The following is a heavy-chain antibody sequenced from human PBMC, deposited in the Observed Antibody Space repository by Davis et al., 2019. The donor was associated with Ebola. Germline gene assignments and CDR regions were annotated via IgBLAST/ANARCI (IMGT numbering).Heavy chain of an antibody. Sequence: GESLKISCKGSGYSFTSYWIGWVRQMPGKGLDWMGVIYPGDSDTRYSPSFQGQVTISADKSISTAYLQWSSLKASDTAMYYCARGADQDIVVVPAAIQFDYWGQGTLVTVSS. CDR2: IYPGDSDT. D-gene: IGHD2-2*01. J-gene: IGHJ4*02. CDR3: ARGADQDIVVVPAAIQFDY. V-gene: IGHV5-51*01. CDR1: GYSFTSYW.